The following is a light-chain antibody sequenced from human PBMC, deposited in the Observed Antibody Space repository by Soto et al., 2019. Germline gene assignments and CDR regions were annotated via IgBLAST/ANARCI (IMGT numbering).Light chain of an antibody. CDR1: NIGDKS. J-gene: IGLJ2*01. CDR3: QVRDSSSDHVV. V-gene: IGLV3-21*02. Sequence: SYELTQPPSVSVAPGQTASITCWGNNIGDKSVHWYQQKPGQAPVLVVHDDSDRPSGIPERFSGSNSGNTATLTISRVEGGDEADYYCQVRDSSSDHVVFGGGTQLTVL. CDR2: DDS.